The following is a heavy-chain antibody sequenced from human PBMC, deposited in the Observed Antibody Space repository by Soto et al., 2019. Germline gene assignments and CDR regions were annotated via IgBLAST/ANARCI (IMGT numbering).Heavy chain of an antibody. CDR2: ISNSGRTI. CDR3: ARDGGSGYDMDV. J-gene: IGHJ6*02. V-gene: IGHV3-48*01. CDR1: EFTFSTYA. Sequence: EVQLVESGGGLVQPGGSLRLSCAASEFTFSTYAMNWVRQAPGKGLEWVAYISNSGRTIYYADSVKGRFTISRDNAKNSLYLQMSSLRAEDTAVYYCARDGGSGYDMDVWGQGTTVTVSS. D-gene: IGHD6-25*01.